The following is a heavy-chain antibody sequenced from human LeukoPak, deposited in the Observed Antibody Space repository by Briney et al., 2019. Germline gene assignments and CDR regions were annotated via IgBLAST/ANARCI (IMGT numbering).Heavy chain of an antibody. Sequence: ASVKVSCKASGYXFTGNYMLWVRQAPGQGLKWMGWINPNSGDTKYAQNFQGRVTMTRDTSITTTYMELSSLRSDDTAVYYCVRDRHTVAVAATLDYWGQGTLVIASS. CDR1: GYXFTGNY. J-gene: IGHJ4*02. CDR3: VRDRHTVAVAATLDY. CDR2: INPNSGDT. V-gene: IGHV1-2*02. D-gene: IGHD6-19*01.